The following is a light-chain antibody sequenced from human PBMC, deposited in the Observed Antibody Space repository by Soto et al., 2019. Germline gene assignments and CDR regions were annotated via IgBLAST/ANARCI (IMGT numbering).Light chain of an antibody. CDR3: QHYGGSFI. CDR1: QSINSKS. J-gene: IGKJ3*01. V-gene: IGKV3-20*01. CDR2: NTS. Sequence: EIVLSQSPGTLSLSPGEGATVSCRVSQSINSKSLVWYQRKFGQAPRLLIYNTSSRATGIPDRFSGSGSGTDFTLSISRLEPEDFALYYCQHYGGSFIFGPGTKVDFK.